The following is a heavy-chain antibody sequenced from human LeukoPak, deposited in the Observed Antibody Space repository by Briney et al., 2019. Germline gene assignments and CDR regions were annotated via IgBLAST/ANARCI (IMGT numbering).Heavy chain of an antibody. CDR3: AKDYISGSYPCFDY. CDR1: GFTFSSYV. V-gene: IGHV3-23*01. CDR2: ISGSGGST. Sequence: GGSLRLSCAASGFTFSSYVMNWVRQAPGKGLEWVSAISGSGGSTYYADSVKGRFTISRDNSKNTLYLQMNSLRAEDTAVYYCAKDYISGSYPCFDYWGQGTLVTVSS. D-gene: IGHD3-10*01. J-gene: IGHJ4*02.